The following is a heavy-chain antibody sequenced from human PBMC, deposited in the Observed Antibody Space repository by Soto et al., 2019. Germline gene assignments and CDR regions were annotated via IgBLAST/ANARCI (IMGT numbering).Heavy chain of an antibody. J-gene: IGHJ4*02. CDR2: IHSSGST. CDR3: ARAKDLSPSE. Sequence: KTXGTLSLTCTVSGGSISSYYWNWIRQPAGKGLEWIGRIHSSGSTNYNPSLKSRVTMSVDTSKTHFSLKLNSVTAADTAVYYCARAKDLSPSEWGQGTLVTVSS. CDR1: GGSISSYY. V-gene: IGHV4-4*07.